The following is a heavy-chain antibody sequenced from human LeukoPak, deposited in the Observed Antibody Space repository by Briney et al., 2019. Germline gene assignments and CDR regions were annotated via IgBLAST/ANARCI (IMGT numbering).Heavy chain of an antibody. Sequence: SETLSLTCAVYGGSFGGYYWSWIRQPPGKGLEWIGEINHSGSTNYNPSLKSRVTISVDTSKNQFSLTLSSVTAADTAVYYCARKWYYDSRVDYWGQGTLVTVSS. J-gene: IGHJ4*02. V-gene: IGHV4-34*01. CDR1: GGSFGGYY. CDR3: ARKWYYDSRVDY. D-gene: IGHD3-22*01. CDR2: INHSGST.